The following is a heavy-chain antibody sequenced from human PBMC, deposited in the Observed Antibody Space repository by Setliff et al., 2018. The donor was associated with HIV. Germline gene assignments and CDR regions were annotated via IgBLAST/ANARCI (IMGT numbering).Heavy chain of an antibody. CDR1: GASFTRNS. CDR3: ARDPSANGEAFDI. Sequence: SVKVSCKVSGASFTRNSIDWVRQAPGQGLEWTGRIIPVFRASRYAQRFQGRVTITADESTNTAYMEVNNLTSEDTALYYCARDPSANGEAFDIWGQGTMVTVSS. D-gene: IGHD2-8*01. J-gene: IGHJ3*02. V-gene: IGHV1-69*13. CDR2: IIPVFRAS.